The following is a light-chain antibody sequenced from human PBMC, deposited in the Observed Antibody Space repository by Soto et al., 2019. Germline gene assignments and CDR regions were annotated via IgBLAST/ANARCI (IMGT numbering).Light chain of an antibody. CDR3: QQYGSSPRT. V-gene: IGKV3-20*01. CDR2: GAS. Sequence: EIVLTQSPGTLSLSPGERATLSCRASQSISSNYLACYQQKPGQAPRLLIFGASNKATGIPTRFSGSGSGTDFTLTISRLEPEDLAVYYCQQYGSSPRTFGQGTKVEIK. CDR1: QSISSNY. J-gene: IGKJ1*01.